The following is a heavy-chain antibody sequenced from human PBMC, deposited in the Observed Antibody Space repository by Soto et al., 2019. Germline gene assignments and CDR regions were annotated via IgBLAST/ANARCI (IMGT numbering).Heavy chain of an antibody. V-gene: IGHV1-69*01. CDR2: IIPIFGTA. D-gene: IGHD6-13*01. Sequence: QVQLVQSGAEVKKPGSSVKVSCKASGGTFSSYAISWVRQAPGQGLEWMGGIIPIFGTANYAQKFQGRVTITAAESTSTAYMALSSLRSEDTAVYCCASRAYSSSADWCYWGQGTLVTVSS. CDR1: GGTFSSYA. CDR3: ASRAYSSSADWCY. J-gene: IGHJ4*02.